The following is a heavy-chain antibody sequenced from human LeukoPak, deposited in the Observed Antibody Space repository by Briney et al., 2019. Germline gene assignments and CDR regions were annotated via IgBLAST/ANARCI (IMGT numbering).Heavy chain of an antibody. D-gene: IGHD3-10*01. J-gene: IGHJ4*02. CDR2: ISAYNGDS. Sequence: GASVKVSCKASGYTFTRSGISWVRQAPGQGLEWMGWISAYNGDSRYAQNLQGRLTMTTDTSTSTAYMELRSLRSDDTAIYYCTRDRPSGSYYFGQWGQGTLVTVSS. V-gene: IGHV1-18*01. CDR3: TRDRPSGSYYFGQ. CDR1: GYTFTRSG.